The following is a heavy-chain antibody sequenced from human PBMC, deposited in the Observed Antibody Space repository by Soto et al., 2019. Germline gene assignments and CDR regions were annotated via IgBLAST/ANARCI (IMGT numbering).Heavy chain of an antibody. V-gene: IGHV3-48*02. J-gene: IGHJ4*02. Sequence: GGSLRLSCAASGFTFSSYSMNWVRQAPGKGLEWVSYISSSSSTIYYADSVKGRFTISRDNAKNSLYLQMNSLRDEDTAVYYCATLRFLEWLPEDYWGQGTLVTVSS. CDR2: ISSSSSTI. CDR1: GFTFSSYS. D-gene: IGHD3-3*01. CDR3: ATLRFLEWLPEDY.